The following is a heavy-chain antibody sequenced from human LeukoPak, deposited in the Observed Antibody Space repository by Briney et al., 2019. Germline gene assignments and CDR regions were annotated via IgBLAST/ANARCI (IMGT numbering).Heavy chain of an antibody. Sequence: GGSLRLSCAASGFTSSSYAMTWVRQAPDKGLEWVSAISGGDGSTYYADSVKGRFTISRDDSQNTLYLQMNSLSAEDTAVYYCAKVETSGGANCYALDYWGQGTLVTVSS. V-gene: IGHV3-23*01. CDR1: GFTSSSYA. J-gene: IGHJ4*02. D-gene: IGHD2-2*01. CDR3: AKVETSGGANCYALDY. CDR2: ISGGDGST.